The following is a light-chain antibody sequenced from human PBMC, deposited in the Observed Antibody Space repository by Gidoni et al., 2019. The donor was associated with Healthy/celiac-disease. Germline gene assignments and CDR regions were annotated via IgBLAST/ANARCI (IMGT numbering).Light chain of an antibody. CDR2: AAS. CDR1: PSISSY. CDR3: QQSYSTPLT. J-gene: IGKJ4*01. V-gene: IGKV1-39*01. Sequence: DIQRTQSPSSLSASVGDRVPITCRESPSISSYLNGCQQKPGKAPELLLYAASSLQSGVPSRFSGCGSGTYFTLTISRLQPEDFATFYSQQSYSTPLTFGGGTKVEIK.